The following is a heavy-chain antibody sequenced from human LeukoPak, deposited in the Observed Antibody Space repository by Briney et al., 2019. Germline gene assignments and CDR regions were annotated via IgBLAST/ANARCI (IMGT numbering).Heavy chain of an antibody. CDR3: ARDRGYSYGTDY. CDR2: ISSSSSYI. V-gene: IGHV3-21*01. CDR1: GFTFSSYS. D-gene: IGHD5-18*01. J-gene: IGHJ4*02. Sequence: GGSLRLSCAASGFTFSSYSMNWVRQAPGKGLEWVSSISSSSSYIYYADLVKGRFTISRDNAKNSLYLQMNSLRAEDTAVYYCARDRGYSYGTDYWGQGTLVTVSS.